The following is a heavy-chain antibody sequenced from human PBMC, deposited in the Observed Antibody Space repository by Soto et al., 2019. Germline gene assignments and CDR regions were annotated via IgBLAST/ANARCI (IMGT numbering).Heavy chain of an antibody. D-gene: IGHD6-13*01. V-gene: IGHV3-23*01. Sequence: EVQLLESGGGLVQPGGSLRLSCTASGFTFSRHAMTWVRQAPGKGLEWVSGLSDSGGSIYYADSVKGRFTISRDNSMNTLYLQMNTLRADDTAIYSCAKVSSSWYAGFFDLWGQGTLVTVSS. CDR1: GFTFSRHA. CDR3: AKVSSSWYAGFFDL. CDR2: LSDSGGSI. J-gene: IGHJ4*02.